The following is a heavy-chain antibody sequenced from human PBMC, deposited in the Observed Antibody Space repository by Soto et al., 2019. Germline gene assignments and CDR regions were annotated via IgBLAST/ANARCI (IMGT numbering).Heavy chain of an antibody. V-gene: IGHV4-61*01. D-gene: IGHD1-26*01. CDR1: GASVSSETHF. J-gene: IGHJ4*02. Sequence: SETLSLTCRVSGASVSSETHFWTWIRQPPGKGLEWIGYVYRTGITNSNPALTSRVTVSADRSKNQFSLALRSVTAADTAVYYCVREDMSGTYYFDYWGPGIQVTVSS. CDR3: VREDMSGTYYFDY. CDR2: VYRTGIT.